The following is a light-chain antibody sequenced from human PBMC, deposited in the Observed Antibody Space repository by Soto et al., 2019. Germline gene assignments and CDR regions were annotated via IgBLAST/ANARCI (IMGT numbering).Light chain of an antibody. J-gene: IGLJ1*01. CDR1: SANIGNNF. CDR3: VSWDDSLSGLV. CDR2: SNN. Sequence: QSVLTQPPSASGTPGQRVTISCSGRSANIGNNFVCWYQQLPGTAPKLLIYSNNQWPSGVPDRFSGSKSGTSASLAISGLRSEDEGDYYCVSWDDSLSGLVFGTGTKVTVL. V-gene: IGLV1-47*02.